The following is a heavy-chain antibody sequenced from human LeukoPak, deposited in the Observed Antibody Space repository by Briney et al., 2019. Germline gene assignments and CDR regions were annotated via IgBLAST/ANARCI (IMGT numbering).Heavy chain of an antibody. CDR3: ASRAGKPGNTPWCSYY. CDR1: GFTFTNYW. V-gene: IGHV3-7*01. Sequence: GGSLRLSCAASGFTFTNYWMTWVRQAPGKGPEWVANIRQDGSETNYVDSVRGRFTIARDNTKNSLYLQMTSLRGEDTAVYYCASRAGKPGNTPWCSYYWGQGALVTVSS. J-gene: IGHJ4*02. D-gene: IGHD1-7*01. CDR2: IRQDGSET.